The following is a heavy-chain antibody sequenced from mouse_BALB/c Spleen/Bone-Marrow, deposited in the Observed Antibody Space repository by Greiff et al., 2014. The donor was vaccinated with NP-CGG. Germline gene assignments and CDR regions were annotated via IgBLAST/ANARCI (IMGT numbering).Heavy chain of an antibody. CDR1: GYSFTGYF. D-gene: IGHD1-1*01. CDR3: TRFTTDWYFDV. V-gene: IGHV1-20*02. J-gene: IGHJ1*01. CDR2: INPYNGDT. Sequence: EVQLQQSGPELVKPGASVKISCKASGYSFTGYFMNWVMQSHGKSLEWIGRINPYNGDTFYNQKFKGKATLTVDKSSSTAHMKLRSLASEDSAVYYYTRFTTDWYFDVWGAGTTVTVSS.